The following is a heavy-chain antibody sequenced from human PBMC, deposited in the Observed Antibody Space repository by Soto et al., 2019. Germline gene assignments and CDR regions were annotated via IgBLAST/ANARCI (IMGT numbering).Heavy chain of an antibody. CDR1: GFTVSSNH. CDR3: ARLDGYSSSWYYRYYYMDV. V-gene: IGHV3-53*01. Sequence: GGSLRLSCAASGFTVSSNHMSWVRQAPGKGLEWVSVIYSGGSAYYADSVKGRFTISRDNSKNTLYLQMNSLRAEDTAVYYCARLDGYSSSWYYRYYYMDVWGKGTTVTVSS. J-gene: IGHJ6*03. CDR2: IYSGGSA. D-gene: IGHD6-13*01.